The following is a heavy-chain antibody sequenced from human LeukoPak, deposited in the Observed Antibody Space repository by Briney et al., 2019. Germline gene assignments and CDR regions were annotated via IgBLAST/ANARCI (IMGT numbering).Heavy chain of an antibody. J-gene: IGHJ4*02. CDR2: TYDSGST. D-gene: IGHD3-3*01. CDR3: QSRFLEWLLDY. CDR1: GGSISSSNYF. V-gene: IGHV4-39*01. Sequence: PSETLSLTCTVSGGSISSSNYFWGWIRQPPGTGLEWIGSTYDSGSTYYNPSLKSRVTISVDTSKNQFSLKLNSVTAADTAMYYCQSRFLEWLLDYWGQGTLVTVSS.